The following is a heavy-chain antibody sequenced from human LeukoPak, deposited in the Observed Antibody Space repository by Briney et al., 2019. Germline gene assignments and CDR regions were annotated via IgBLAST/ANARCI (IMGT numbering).Heavy chain of an antibody. CDR1: GFTFSSYA. CDR3: AKDEYCGGDCYIQH. J-gene: IGHJ1*01. V-gene: IGHV3-23*01. Sequence: GGSLRLSCAASGFTFSSYAMSWVRQAPGKGLEWVSVISGSGGSTYYADSVKGRFTIPRDNSKNTLYLQMNSLRAEDTAVYYCAKDEYCGGDCYIQHWGQGTLVTVSS. D-gene: IGHD2-21*02. CDR2: ISGSGGST.